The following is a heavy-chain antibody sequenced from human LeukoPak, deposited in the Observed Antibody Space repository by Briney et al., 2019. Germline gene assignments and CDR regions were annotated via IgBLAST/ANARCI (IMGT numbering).Heavy chain of an antibody. CDR3: ARDSGYSYGSDY. V-gene: IGHV3-30*04. CDR1: GFTFSSYA. CDR2: ISYDGSNK. J-gene: IGHJ4*02. D-gene: IGHD5-18*01. Sequence: GGSLRLSCAASGFTFSSYAMHWVRQAPGKGLEWVAVISYDGSNKYYADSVKGRFTISRDNSKNTLYLQMNSLRAEDTAVHYCARDSGYSYGSDYWGQGTLVTVSS.